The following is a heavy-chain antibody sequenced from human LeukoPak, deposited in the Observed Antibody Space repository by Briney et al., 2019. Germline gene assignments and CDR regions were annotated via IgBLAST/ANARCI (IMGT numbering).Heavy chain of an antibody. V-gene: IGHV4-59*01. J-gene: IGHJ4*02. CDR3: ARGTPSSTGY. CDR2: IYYSGST. D-gene: IGHD2-2*01. CDR1: GGSISSYY. Sequence: SETLSLTCTVSGGSISSYYWSWIRQPPGKGLEWIGYIYYSGSTNYNPSLKSRVTISVVTSKNQFSLKLSSVTAADTAVYYCARGTPSSTGYWGQGTLVTVSS.